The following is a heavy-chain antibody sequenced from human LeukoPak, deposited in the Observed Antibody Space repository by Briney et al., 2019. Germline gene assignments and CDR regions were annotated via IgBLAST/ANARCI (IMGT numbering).Heavy chain of an antibody. CDR3: ARDSGRRGVFWSGYYGGRKGNWFDP. J-gene: IGHJ5*02. CDR1: GFTFSSYS. V-gene: IGHV3-21*01. D-gene: IGHD3-3*01. Sequence: AGGSLRLSCAASGFTFSSYSMNWVRQAPGKGLEWVSSISSSSSYIYYADSVKGRFTISRDNAKNSLYLQMNSLRAEDTAVYYCARDSGRRGVFWSGYYGGRKGNWFDPWGQGTLVTVSS. CDR2: ISSSSSYI.